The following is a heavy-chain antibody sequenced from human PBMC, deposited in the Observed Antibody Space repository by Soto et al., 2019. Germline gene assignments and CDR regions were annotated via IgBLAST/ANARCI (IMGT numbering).Heavy chain of an antibody. CDR1: GYTFTSYY. Sequence: QVQLVQSGAEVKKPGASVKVSCKASGYTFTSYYMHWVRQAPGQGLEWMGIINPSGGSTSYAQKFQGRVTMTRDTSTSTVYMELSSLRSEDTAVYYCARGVVPGGYYYYGMDVWGQGTTVTVS. CDR3: ARGVVPGGYYYYGMDV. CDR2: INPSGGST. D-gene: IGHD2-21*02. V-gene: IGHV1-46*01. J-gene: IGHJ6*02.